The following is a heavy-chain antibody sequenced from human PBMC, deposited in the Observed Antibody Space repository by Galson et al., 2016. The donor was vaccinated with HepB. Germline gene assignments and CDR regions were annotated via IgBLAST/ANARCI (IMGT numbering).Heavy chain of an antibody. Sequence: SLRLSCAASGFVFSNFSLSWVRQAPGKGLEWVASISTRRTTYYSDSVQGRFTISRDNSNNTLYLQMNGLRPEDTAVYYCAKERLVRRIFDHWGQGTLLTVSS. CDR1: GFVFSNFS. D-gene: IGHD1-1*01. CDR2: ISTRRTT. CDR3: AKERLVRRIFDH. J-gene: IGHJ4*02. V-gene: IGHV3-23*01.